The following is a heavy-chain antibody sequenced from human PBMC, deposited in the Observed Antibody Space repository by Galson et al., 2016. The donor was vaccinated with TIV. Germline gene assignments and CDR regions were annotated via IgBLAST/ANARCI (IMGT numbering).Heavy chain of an antibody. CDR2: IIAIFGIP. V-gene: IGHV1-69*13. Sequence: SVKVSCKASGGIFRSYAISWVRQAPGQGLEWMGGIIAIFGIPNYAQKFQGRVTITADESTTTVYMELSSLRSDDTAVYYCARESSYYSNYLDVWGKGTTVTVSS. J-gene: IGHJ6*03. CDR3: ARESSYYSNYLDV. D-gene: IGHD3-3*01. CDR1: GGIFRSYA.